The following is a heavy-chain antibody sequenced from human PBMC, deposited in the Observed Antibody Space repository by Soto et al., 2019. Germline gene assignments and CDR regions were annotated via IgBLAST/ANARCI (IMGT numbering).Heavy chain of an antibody. J-gene: IGHJ4*02. V-gene: IGHV3-53*01. CDR3: ARGLGRDYHDNRGYFHLYY. CDR2: LYPDGRA. Sequence: GGSLRLSCAASGFSVRSNYLTWVRQAPGKGLQWVSVLYPDGRAYYADSVKGRFPVSRDDSNNSVSLQMNALRAEDTDVYYCARGLGRDYHDNRGYFHLYYWRPGTLVTVSS. CDR1: GFSVRSNY. D-gene: IGHD3-22*01.